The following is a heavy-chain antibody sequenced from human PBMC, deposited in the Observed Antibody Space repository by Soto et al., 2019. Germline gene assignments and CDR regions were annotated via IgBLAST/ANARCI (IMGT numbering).Heavy chain of an antibody. V-gene: IGHV3-21*01. J-gene: IGHJ6*02. CDR3: ARDYASSYYYYGMDV. CDR1: GFTFSSYS. Sequence: EVQLVESGGGLVKPGGSLRLSCAASGFTFSSYSMNWVRQAPGKGLEWVSSISSSSRYIYYSDSVKGRFTISRDNAKNSLYLQMNSLRAEDTAVYYCARDYASSYYYYGMDVWGQGTTVTVSS. D-gene: IGHD2-2*01. CDR2: ISSSSRYI.